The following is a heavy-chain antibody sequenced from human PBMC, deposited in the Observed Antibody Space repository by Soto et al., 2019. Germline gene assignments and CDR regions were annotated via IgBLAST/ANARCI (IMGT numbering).Heavy chain of an antibody. CDR3: ARDKMAPFRLGELSFLTATPENAFDI. CDR2: IKLDGSEK. CDR1: GFTLSNYW. Sequence: EVQLVESGGGLVQPGGSLRLSCAASGFTLSNYWMTWVRQAPGKGLEWVANIKLDGSEKYYVDSVMGRFTISRDNAKNELYLQMNSLRVEDTAVYYCARDKMAPFRLGELSFLTATPENAFDIWGQGTMVTVSS. D-gene: IGHD3-16*02. V-gene: IGHV3-7*01. J-gene: IGHJ3*02.